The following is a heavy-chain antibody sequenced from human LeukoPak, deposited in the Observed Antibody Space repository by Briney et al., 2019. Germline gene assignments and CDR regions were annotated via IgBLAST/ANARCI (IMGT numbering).Heavy chain of an antibody. Sequence: SETPSLTCAVYGGSFSGYYWSWIRQPPGKGLEWIGEINHSGSTNYNPSLKSRVTISVDTSKNQFSLKLSSVTAADTAVYYRASMGYDSSGYYYGYFDYWGQGTLVTVSS. J-gene: IGHJ4*02. CDR3: ASMGYDSSGYYYGYFDY. V-gene: IGHV4-34*01. CDR2: INHSGST. D-gene: IGHD3-22*01. CDR1: GGSFSGYY.